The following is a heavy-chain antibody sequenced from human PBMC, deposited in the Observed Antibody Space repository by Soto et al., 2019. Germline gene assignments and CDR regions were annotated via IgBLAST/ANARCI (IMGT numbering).Heavy chain of an antibody. V-gene: IGHV1-69*01. CDR1: GGTFSSYA. J-gene: IGHJ4*02. Sequence: QVQLVQSGAEVKKPGSSVKVSCKASGGTFSSYAISWVRQAPGQGLEWGGGIIPIFGTTNYAQKFQGRVTITADESSTSAYMEVSSLRSEDTAVYYCARDDSSGYYPFDSWGQGTLVTVSS. CDR2: IIPIFGTT. D-gene: IGHD3-22*01. CDR3: ARDDSSGYYPFDS.